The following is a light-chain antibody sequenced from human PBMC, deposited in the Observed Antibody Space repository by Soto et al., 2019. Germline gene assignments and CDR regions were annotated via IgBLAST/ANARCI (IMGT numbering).Light chain of an antibody. V-gene: IGLV1-47*01. CDR1: SSNIGSNY. J-gene: IGLJ2*01. CDR3: QVWDRDSRHVV. Sequence: QSVLTQPPSASGTPGQRVTISCSGSSSNIGSNYVYWYQQLPGTAPKLLIYRNNQRPSGVPDRFSGSKSGTSASLAISRVEAGDEADYYCQVWDRDSRHVVFGGGTKVTVL. CDR2: RNN.